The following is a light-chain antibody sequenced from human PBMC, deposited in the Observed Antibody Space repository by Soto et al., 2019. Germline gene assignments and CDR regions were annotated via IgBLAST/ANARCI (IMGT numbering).Light chain of an antibody. CDR1: SGDVGGYNY. J-gene: IGLJ1*01. CDR2: EVN. Sequence: QSVLTQPASVSGSPGQSITISCTGTSGDVGGYNYVSWYQQYPGKAPKLIIYEVNKRPSGVSNRFSGSKSGNTASLTISGLQADDECDYYCTSYRSSSTLDVFGTGTKVTVL. V-gene: IGLV2-14*01. CDR3: TSYRSSSTLDV.